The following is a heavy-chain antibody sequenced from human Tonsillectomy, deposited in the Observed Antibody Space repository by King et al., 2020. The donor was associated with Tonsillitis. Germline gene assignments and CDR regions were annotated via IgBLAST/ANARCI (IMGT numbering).Heavy chain of an antibody. Sequence: VQLVQSGAEVKKPGESLKISCKGSGYNFTSYWIGWVRQMPGKGLEWMGLIYPGDSDTRYGPPFQGQVTISADKSISTAYLQWSSLRASDTAMYYCARQNDYGNYGIDYWGQGTLVTVSS. CDR3: ARQNDYGNYGIDY. CDR2: IYPGDSDT. V-gene: IGHV5-51*01. CDR1: GYNFTSYW. D-gene: IGHD4-11*01. J-gene: IGHJ4*02.